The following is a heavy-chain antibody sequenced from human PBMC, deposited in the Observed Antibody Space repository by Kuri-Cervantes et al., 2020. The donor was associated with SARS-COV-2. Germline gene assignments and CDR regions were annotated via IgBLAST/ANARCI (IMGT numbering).Heavy chain of an antibody. CDR1: GYTFTSYY. CDR3: ARARQGSSWYPYWFDP. Sequence: ASVKVSCKASGYTFTSYYMHWVRQAPGQGLEWMGIINPSGGSTSYAQKFQGRVTITADESTSTAYMELSSLRSKDTAVYYCARARQGSSWYPYWFDPWGQGTLVTVSS. D-gene: IGHD6-13*01. CDR2: INPSGGST. V-gene: IGHV1-46*01. J-gene: IGHJ5*02.